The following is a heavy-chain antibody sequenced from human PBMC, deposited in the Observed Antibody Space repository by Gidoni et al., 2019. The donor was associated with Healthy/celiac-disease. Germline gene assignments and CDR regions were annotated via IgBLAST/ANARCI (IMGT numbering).Heavy chain of an antibody. J-gene: IGHJ4*02. Sequence: EVQLVESGGGLVQPGRSLRLSCTASGFTFGDYAMSWVRQAPGKGLEWVGFIRSKAYGGTTEYAASVKGRFTISRDDSKSIADLQMNSLKTEDTAVYYCTRDHTYYYDSSGYYYAYFDYWGQGTLVTVSS. CDR2: IRSKAYGGTT. D-gene: IGHD3-22*01. CDR1: GFTFGDYA. CDR3: TRDHTYYYDSSGYYYAYFDY. V-gene: IGHV3-49*04.